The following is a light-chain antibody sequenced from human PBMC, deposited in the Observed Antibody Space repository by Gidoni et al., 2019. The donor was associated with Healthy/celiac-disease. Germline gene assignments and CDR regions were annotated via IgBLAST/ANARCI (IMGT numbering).Light chain of an antibody. Sequence: QSALTQPASVSGSPGQSITISCTGTSSDVGGYNYVSWYQQHPGKAPKRMIYEVSNRPSGVSNRFSGSKSGNTASLTISGLQAEDEADYYCSSYTSSSISYVFGTGTKVTVL. J-gene: IGLJ1*01. CDR3: SSYTSSSISYV. CDR2: EVS. CDR1: SSDVGGYNY. V-gene: IGLV2-14*01.